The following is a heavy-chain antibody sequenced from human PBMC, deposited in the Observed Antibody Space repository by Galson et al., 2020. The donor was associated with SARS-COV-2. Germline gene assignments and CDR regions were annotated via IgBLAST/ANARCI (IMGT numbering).Heavy chain of an antibody. J-gene: IGHJ4*02. V-gene: IGHV3-20*04. CDR1: GFTFDDFG. Sequence: GESLKISCAASGFTFDDFGMGWVRQAPGKGLEWVSGINWSGSSTGYADSVKGRFTISRDSAKKSLYLQMNSLRADDTAFYFCARDSVGATFPYYFEDWGQGTLVTVSS. D-gene: IGHD1-26*01. CDR3: ARDSVGATFPYYFED. CDR2: INWSGSST.